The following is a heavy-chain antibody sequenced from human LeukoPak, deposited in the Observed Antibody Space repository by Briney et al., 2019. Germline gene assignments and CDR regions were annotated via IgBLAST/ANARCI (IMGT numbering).Heavy chain of an antibody. CDR1: GFTFSSYS. D-gene: IGHD6-19*01. CDR2: ISSSSSYI. J-gene: IGHJ5*02. CDR3: ARSRIAVAGSWFDP. Sequence: GGSLRLSCAASGFTFSSYSMNWVRQAPGKGLEWVSSISSSSSYIYYANSVKGRFTISTDNAKNSLYLQMNSLRAEDTAVYYCARSRIAVAGSWFDPWGQGTLVTVSS. V-gene: IGHV3-21*01.